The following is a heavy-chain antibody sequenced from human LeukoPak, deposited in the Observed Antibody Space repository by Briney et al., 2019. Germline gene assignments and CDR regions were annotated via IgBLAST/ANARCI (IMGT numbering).Heavy chain of an antibody. V-gene: IGHV3-66*02. CDR2: IYSGAYT. CDR3: ATHGGVVPDY. J-gene: IGHJ4*02. Sequence: GGSLRLSCAASGFTVSSNYMSWVRQAPGKGLERVSVIYSGAYTYYADSVKGRFTISRDNSRNTLYLQMNSLRAEDTAVYYCATHGGVVPDYWGQGTLVTVSS. D-gene: IGHD2-15*01. CDR1: GFTVSSNY.